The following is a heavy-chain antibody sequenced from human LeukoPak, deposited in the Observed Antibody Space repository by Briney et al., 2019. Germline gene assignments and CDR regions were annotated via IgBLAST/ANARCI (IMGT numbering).Heavy chain of an antibody. CDR2: NYYSGST. CDR1: GGSISSYY. V-gene: IGHV4-59*12. J-gene: IGHJ6*03. CDR3: ARVKDTAMVGYYYYYMDV. Sequence: SDTLSLTCTAAGGSISSYYWSWIRPPPGKGLEWFGNNYYSGSTNYNASLKSRVTISVDNAKNPFSLQLSCVRAADTAVYYCARVKDTAMVGYYYYYMDVWGKGTTVTVSS. D-gene: IGHD5-18*01.